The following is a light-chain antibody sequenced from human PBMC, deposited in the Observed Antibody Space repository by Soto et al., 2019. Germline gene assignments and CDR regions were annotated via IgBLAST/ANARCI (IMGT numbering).Light chain of an antibody. Sequence: EIVLTQSPATLSLSPGERATLSCRASQSVSSYLAWYQQKPGQAPRILIYDASNRATGIPARFSGSGSGTDFTLTISSLDPEDFSVYYCHQRSNWPITFGQGTRLEIK. CDR1: QSVSSY. CDR2: DAS. CDR3: HQRSNWPIT. J-gene: IGKJ5*01. V-gene: IGKV3-11*01.